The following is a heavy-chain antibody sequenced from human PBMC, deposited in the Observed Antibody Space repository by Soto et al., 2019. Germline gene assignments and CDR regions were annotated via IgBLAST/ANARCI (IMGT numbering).Heavy chain of an antibody. CDR2: IYYSGST. J-gene: IGHJ3*02. Sequence: QVQLQESGPGLVKPSQTLSLTCTVSGGSISSGDYYWSWIRQSPGKGLEWIGYIYYSGSTYYNPSLKSRVTISVDTSNNHLSLKLSSLTVADTAVYYCARLSSRMITAFDIWGQGTMVTVSS. CDR3: ARLSSRMITAFDI. D-gene: IGHD3-16*01. CDR1: GGSISSGDYY. V-gene: IGHV4-30-4*01.